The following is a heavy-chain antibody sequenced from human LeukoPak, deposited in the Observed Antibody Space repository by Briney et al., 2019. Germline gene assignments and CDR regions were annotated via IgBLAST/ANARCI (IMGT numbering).Heavy chain of an antibody. CDR3: TRGQMNY. CDR2: IFSNGDT. D-gene: IGHD5-24*01. CDR1: EFTVSRNY. V-gene: IGHV3-53*01. Sequence: QTGGSLRLSCTASEFTVSRNYMLWVRQAPGKGLEWVSLIFSNGDTHYADSVKGRFTISRDTSKNTVSLQMNSLRVEDTAMYYCTRGQMNYWGQGTLVTVSS. J-gene: IGHJ4*02.